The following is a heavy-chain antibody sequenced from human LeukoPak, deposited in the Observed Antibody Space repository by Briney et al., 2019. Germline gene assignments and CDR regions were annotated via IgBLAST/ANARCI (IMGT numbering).Heavy chain of an antibody. CDR3: ARVAGGSSSDAFDI. D-gene: IGHD1-26*01. CDR2: IGTAGDT. Sequence: GESLKISCAASGFTFSSYDMHWVRQATGKGLEWVSAIGTAGDTYYPGSVKGRFTISRENAKNSLYLQMNSLRAGDTAVYYCARVAGGSSSDAFDIWGQGTMVTVSS. CDR1: GFTFSSYD. J-gene: IGHJ3*02. V-gene: IGHV3-13*01.